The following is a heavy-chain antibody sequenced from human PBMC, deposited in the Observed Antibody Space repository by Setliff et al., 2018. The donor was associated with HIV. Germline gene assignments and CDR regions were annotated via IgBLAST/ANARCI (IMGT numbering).Heavy chain of an antibody. Sequence: PSETLSLTCAVSSESIVSYYWNWIRQPPGRGLEWIGYIHTSGRTKYNPSLKSRLTILVDTSKEQFSLRLTSVTAADTAVYYCSRAAYDAVDWLDPWGQGTLVTVSS. D-gene: IGHD1-1*01. CDR1: SESIVSYY. J-gene: IGHJ5*02. V-gene: IGHV4-4*08. CDR2: IHTSGRT. CDR3: SRAAYDAVDWLDP.